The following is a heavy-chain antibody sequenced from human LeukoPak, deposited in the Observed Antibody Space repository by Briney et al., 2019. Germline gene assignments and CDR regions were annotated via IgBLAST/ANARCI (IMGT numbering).Heavy chain of an antibody. CDR3: GGEAARPNWFDP. Sequence: SETLSLTCTVSGGSISSYYWSWIRQPPGKGLEWIGYIYYSGSTNYNPSLKSRVTISVDTSKNQFSLELSSVTAADTAVYYCGGEAARPNWFDPWGQGTLVTVSS. J-gene: IGHJ5*02. D-gene: IGHD6-6*01. CDR1: GGSISSYY. V-gene: IGHV4-59*01. CDR2: IYYSGST.